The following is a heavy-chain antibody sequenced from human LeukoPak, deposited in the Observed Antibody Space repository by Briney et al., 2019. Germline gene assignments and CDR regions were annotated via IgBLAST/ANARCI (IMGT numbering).Heavy chain of an antibody. CDR2: IYTSGST. Sequence: SETLSLTCTVSGGSISSGSYYWSWIRQPAGKGLEWIGRIYTSGSTNYNPSLKSRVTISVDTSKNQFSLKLSSVTAADTAVYYCARGVYSSGWYSLIFDPWGQGTLVTVSS. V-gene: IGHV4-61*02. CDR1: GGSISSGSYY. D-gene: IGHD6-19*01. CDR3: ARGVYSSGWYSLIFDP. J-gene: IGHJ5*02.